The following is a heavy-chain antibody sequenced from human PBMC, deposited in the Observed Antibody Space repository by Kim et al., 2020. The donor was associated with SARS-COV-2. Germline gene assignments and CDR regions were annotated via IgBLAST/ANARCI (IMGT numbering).Heavy chain of an antibody. D-gene: IGHD3-9*01. CDR1: GGSISSGSYY. Sequence: SETLSLTCTVSGGSISSGSYYWSWIRQPAGKGLEWIGRIYTSGSTNYNPSLKSRVTISVDTSKNQFSLKLSSVTAADTAVYYCARVKVAYYYDILTGYFDYWGQGTLVTVPS. CDR3: ARVKVAYYYDILTGYFDY. CDR2: IYTSGST. V-gene: IGHV4-61*02. J-gene: IGHJ4*02.